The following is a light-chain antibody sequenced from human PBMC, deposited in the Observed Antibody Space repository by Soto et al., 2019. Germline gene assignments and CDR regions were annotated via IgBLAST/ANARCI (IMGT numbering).Light chain of an antibody. CDR3: GAWGGGLSAVA. V-gene: IGLV1-51*01. J-gene: IGLJ2*01. Sequence: QSVLTQPPSVSAAPGQQVTISCSGSRSNIGNNFVSWYQQLPGTAPKLLIYDDNVRPSGVPDRFSGSKSGTSATLGITGLQTGDEADYYCGAWGGGLSAVAFGGGTKLTVL. CDR2: DDN. CDR1: RSNIGNNF.